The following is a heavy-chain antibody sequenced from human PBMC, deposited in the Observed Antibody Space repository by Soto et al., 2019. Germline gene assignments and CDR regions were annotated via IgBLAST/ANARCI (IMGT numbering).Heavy chain of an antibody. J-gene: IGHJ4*02. V-gene: IGHV4-59*08. CDR2: VYYSGST. Sequence: QVQLQESGPGLVKPSETLSLTCTVSGGTISNYYWSWIRQPPGKGLEWIGYVYYSGSTNYNPSLKGRITISIDMPKNQFSLNLSSVTAADTAVYYCARHTAMVLFDYWGQGTLVTVSS. CDR1: GGTISNYY. CDR3: ARHTAMVLFDY. D-gene: IGHD5-18*01.